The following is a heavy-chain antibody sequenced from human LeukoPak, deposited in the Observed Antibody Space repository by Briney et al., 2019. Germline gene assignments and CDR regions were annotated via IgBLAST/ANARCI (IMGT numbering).Heavy chain of an antibody. CDR1: GFTFSSYG. D-gene: IGHD1-26*01. V-gene: IGHV3-30*03. CDR3: ARQGIVGAKRGGWFDY. Sequence: GRSLRLSCAASGFTFSSYGMHWVRQAPGKGLEWVAVISYDGSNKYYADSVKGRFTISRDNSKNTLYLQMNSLRAEDTAVYYCARQGIVGAKRGGWFDYWGQGTLVTVSS. J-gene: IGHJ4*02. CDR2: ISYDGSNK.